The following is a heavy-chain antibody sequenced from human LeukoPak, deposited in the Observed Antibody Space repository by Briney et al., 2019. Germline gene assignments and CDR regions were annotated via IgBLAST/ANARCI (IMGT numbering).Heavy chain of an antibody. D-gene: IGHD2-15*01. V-gene: IGHV3-23*01. CDR3: TADISASCCMDV. CDR1: GFTFSIYA. CDR2: ISGSGGTT. J-gene: IGHJ6*02. Sequence: GGSLRLSCAASGFTFSIYAMNWVRQAPGKGLEWVSTISGSGGTTYYADSVEGRFTISRDNSKNTLYLQMNSLRAEDTAVYYRTADISASCCMDVWGQGTTVTVAS.